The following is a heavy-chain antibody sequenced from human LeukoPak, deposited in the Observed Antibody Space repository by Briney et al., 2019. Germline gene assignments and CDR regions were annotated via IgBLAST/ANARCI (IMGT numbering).Heavy chain of an antibody. V-gene: IGHV3-33*06. Sequence: GGSLRLSCAASGFTFSSYGMHWVRQAPGKGLEWVAVIWYDGSNKYYADSVKGRFTISRDNSKSTLYLQMNSLRAEDTAVYYCAKDLGWFGELLQTFDYWGQGTLVTVSS. CDR2: IWYDGSNK. J-gene: IGHJ4*02. D-gene: IGHD3-10*01. CDR1: GFTFSSYG. CDR3: AKDLGWFGELLQTFDY.